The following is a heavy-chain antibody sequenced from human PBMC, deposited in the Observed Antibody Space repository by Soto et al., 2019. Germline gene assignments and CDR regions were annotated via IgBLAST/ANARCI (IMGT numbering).Heavy chain of an antibody. CDR2: IYFSGDT. CDR3: ARRFVGGTYPNGFDP. CDR1: DGSISSGAYY. D-gene: IGHD6-19*01. J-gene: IGHJ5*02. Sequence: TLSLTCTVSDGSISSGAYYWSWIRQPPGKGLEWIGYIYFSGDTYYNPSLKSRLTISRDTSKNQFFLRSSSVTAADTAVYYCARRFVGGTYPNGFDPWGQGTLVTVSS. V-gene: IGHV4-30-4*01.